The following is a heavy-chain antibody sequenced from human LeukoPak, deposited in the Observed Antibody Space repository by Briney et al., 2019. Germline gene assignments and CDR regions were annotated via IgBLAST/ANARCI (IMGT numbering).Heavy chain of an antibody. D-gene: IGHD3-10*01. CDR2: INHSGST. Sequence: PSETLSLTCAVYGGSFSGYYWSWIRQPPGKGLEWIGEINHSGSTNYNPSLKSRVTISVDTSKNQFSLKLSSVTAADTAVYYCARDPTYGSGSYYKNWFDPWGQGTLVTVSS. CDR3: ARDPTYGSGSYYKNWFDP. J-gene: IGHJ5*02. CDR1: GGSFSGYY. V-gene: IGHV4-34*01.